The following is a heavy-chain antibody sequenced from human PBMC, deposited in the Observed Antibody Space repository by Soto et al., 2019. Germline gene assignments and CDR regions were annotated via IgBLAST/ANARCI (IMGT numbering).Heavy chain of an antibody. J-gene: IGHJ6*02. CDR1: GYSFTSYW. CDR3: ARSTYATAHYYYYGMDV. Sequence: VSLRLSCKGSGYSFTSYWISGVRQMPGKGLEWMGRIDPSDSYTNYSPSFQGHVTISADKSISTAYLQWSSLKASDTAMYYCARSTYATAHYYYYGMDVWGQGTTVTVSS. D-gene: IGHD3-16*01. CDR2: IDPSDSYT. V-gene: IGHV5-10-1*01.